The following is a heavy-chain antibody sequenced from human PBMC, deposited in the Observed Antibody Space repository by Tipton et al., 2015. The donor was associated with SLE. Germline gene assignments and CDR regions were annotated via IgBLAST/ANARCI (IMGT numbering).Heavy chain of an antibody. CDR2: IYYSGST. CDR1: GHSIGSGFY. D-gene: IGHD3-16*01. V-gene: IGHV4-38-2*02. CDR3: ARVQAYEGFDP. J-gene: IGHJ5*02. Sequence: TLSLTCSVSGHSIGSGFYWGWIRQSPGKGLEWIGSIYYSGSTYYNPSLKSRVTISVDTSKNQFSLKLSSVTAADTAVYYCARVQAYEGFDPWGQGTLVTVSS.